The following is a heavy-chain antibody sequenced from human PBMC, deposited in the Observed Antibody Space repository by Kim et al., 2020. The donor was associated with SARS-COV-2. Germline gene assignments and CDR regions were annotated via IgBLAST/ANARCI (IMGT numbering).Heavy chain of an antibody. CDR3: ASSGSYSSFDY. V-gene: IGHV3-33*08. CDR1: GFTFNNYG. J-gene: IGHJ4*02. D-gene: IGHD1-26*01. CDR2: IWYDGSTK. Sequence: GGSLRLSCAASGFTFNNYGMHWVRQAPGKGLEWMAVIWYDGSTKYYAESVKGRFTISRDNSKKTLYLQMNSLRAEDTAVYYCASSGSYSSFDYWGQGTLVTVSS.